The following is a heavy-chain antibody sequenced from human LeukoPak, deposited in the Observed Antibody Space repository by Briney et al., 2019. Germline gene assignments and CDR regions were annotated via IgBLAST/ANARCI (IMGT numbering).Heavy chain of an antibody. V-gene: IGHV4-39*07. CDR1: GGSISSSPYY. CDR3: ARAPLNKVDY. Sequence: SETLSLTCTVSGGSISSSPYYWDWLRQPPGKGLEWIGSIYYSGSTYYNPSLKSRVTISIDTSKNQFSLNLNSVTAADTAVYYCARAPLNKVDYWGQGTLVTVSS. D-gene: IGHD2/OR15-2a*01. CDR2: IYYSGST. J-gene: IGHJ4*02.